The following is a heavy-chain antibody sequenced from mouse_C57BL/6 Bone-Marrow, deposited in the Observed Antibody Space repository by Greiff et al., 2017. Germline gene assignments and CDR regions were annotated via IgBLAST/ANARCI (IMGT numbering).Heavy chain of an antibody. J-gene: IGHJ4*01. CDR1: GYAFTNYL. Sequence: QVQLQQSGAELVRPGTSVKVSCKASGYAFTNYLIEWVKQRPGQGLEWIGVINPGSGGTNYNEKFKGKATLTADKSSSTAYMQLSSLTSEDSAVYFCAILDGYYYAMDYWGQGTSVTVSS. V-gene: IGHV1-54*01. CDR2: INPGSGGT. D-gene: IGHD2-3*01. CDR3: AILDGYYYAMDY.